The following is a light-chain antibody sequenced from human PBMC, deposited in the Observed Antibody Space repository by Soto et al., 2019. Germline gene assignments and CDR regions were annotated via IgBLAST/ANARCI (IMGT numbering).Light chain of an antibody. CDR2: DAS. CDR1: QSVSSN. J-gene: IGKJ5*01. V-gene: IGKV3-20*01. CDR3: QQYAGPPTT. Sequence: EIVMTQSPATLSVSQRERATLSCRASQSVSSNLAWYQQKPGQAPRLLIYDASNRATGIPDRFSGGGSGTDFTLTISRLEPEDFAVYFCQQYAGPPTTFGQGTRLEIK.